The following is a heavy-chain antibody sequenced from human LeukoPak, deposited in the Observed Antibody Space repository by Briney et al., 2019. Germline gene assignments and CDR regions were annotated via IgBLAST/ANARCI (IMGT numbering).Heavy chain of an antibody. V-gene: IGHV4-59*01. CDR3: ARLDDYFDY. D-gene: IGHD5-24*01. CDR1: GGSISSYY. J-gene: IGHJ4*02. Sequence: SETLSLTCTVSGGSISSYYWSWIRQPPGKGLEWIGYIYYSGSTNYNPSLKSRVTISVDTSKNQFPLKLSSVTAADTAVYYCARLDDYFDYWGQGTLVTVSS. CDR2: IYYSGST.